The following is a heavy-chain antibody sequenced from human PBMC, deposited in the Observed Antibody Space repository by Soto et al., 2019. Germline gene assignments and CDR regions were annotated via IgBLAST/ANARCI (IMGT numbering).Heavy chain of an antibody. V-gene: IGHV4-31*03. Sequence: PSETLSLTCTVSGDSISRGGYYYNWIRHLPGKGLEWIGYIYHTGSTNYNPSLKSRVNISVDTSKNQLSLELRSVTAADTAVYYCARDWGGYPDFSGQGTLVTVSS. CDR3: ARDWGGYPDF. CDR1: GDSISRGGYY. D-gene: IGHD3-3*01. CDR2: IYHTGST. J-gene: IGHJ4*02.